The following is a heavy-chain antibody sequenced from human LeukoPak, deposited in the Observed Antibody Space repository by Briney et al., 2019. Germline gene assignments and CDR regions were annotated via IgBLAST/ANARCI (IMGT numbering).Heavy chain of an antibody. CDR1: GGSISSYY. J-gene: IGHJ4*02. CDR3: ARGTVTTPPFDY. V-gene: IGHV4-59*01. Sequence: SETLSLTCTVSGGSISSYYWSWIRQPPGKGLGWIGYIYYSGSTNYNPSLKSRVTISVDTPKNQFSLKLSSVTAADTAVYYCARGTVTTPPFDYWGQGTLVTVSS. D-gene: IGHD4-17*01. CDR2: IYYSGST.